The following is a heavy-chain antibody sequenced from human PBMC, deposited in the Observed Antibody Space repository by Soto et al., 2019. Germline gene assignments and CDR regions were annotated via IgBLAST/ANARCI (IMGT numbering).Heavy chain of an antibody. D-gene: IGHD3-16*01. Sequence: QVQLQESGPGLVKPSETLSLTCTVSGAPITTTKWWAWVRLPPGKGLEWIGELSRGDERSSNPSLEGRFTMSLDKSNNHSSLKLTSVTPADTAIYYCATQTISYAWGVWGRGTSVTVSS. CDR1: GAPITTTKW. V-gene: IGHV4-4*02. CDR2: LSRGDER. CDR3: ATQTISYAWGV. J-gene: IGHJ6*02.